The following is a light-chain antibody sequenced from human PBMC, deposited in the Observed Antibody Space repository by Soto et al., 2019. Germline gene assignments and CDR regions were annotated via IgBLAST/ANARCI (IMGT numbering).Light chain of an antibody. CDR2: FAS. Sequence: IVMTQSTATLSVSPGEKATLSCRASQTVYNNLAWYQQKPGQAPRLLVYFASTRAAGIPARFSGSGSGTEFSLTISSLQSEDFALYYCQQYTAWPLTFGGGTKVETK. V-gene: IGKV3-15*01. CDR1: QTVYNN. J-gene: IGKJ4*01. CDR3: QQYTAWPLT.